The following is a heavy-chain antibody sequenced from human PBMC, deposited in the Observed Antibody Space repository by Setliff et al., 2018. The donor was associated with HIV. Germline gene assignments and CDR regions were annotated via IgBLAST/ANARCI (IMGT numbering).Heavy chain of an antibody. CDR2: ISSSSSSI. V-gene: IGHV3-48*04. Sequence: GGSLRLSCAASGFIFSSYSMDWVRQAPGKGLEWVSYISSSSSSIYHADSVKGRFTVSRDNAKNTLYLQMNRLRAEDTAVYYCVRGPQFRPHWGQGTLVTVSS. J-gene: IGHJ4*02. CDR1: GFIFSSYS. CDR3: VRGPQFRPH.